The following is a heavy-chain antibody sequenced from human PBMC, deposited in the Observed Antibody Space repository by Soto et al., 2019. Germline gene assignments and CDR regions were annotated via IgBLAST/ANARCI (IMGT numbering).Heavy chain of an antibody. Sequence: QLRLQESGSGLVKPSQTLSLTCAVSGGSISSGGYSWSWIRQPPGKGLEWIGYIYHSGSTYYNPSLKSRVTISVDRSKNQFSLKLSSVTAADTAVYYCARSRVMAAADHWGQGTLVTVSS. CDR3: ARSRVMAAADH. CDR1: GGSISSGGYS. J-gene: IGHJ4*02. CDR2: IYHSGST. D-gene: IGHD6-13*01. V-gene: IGHV4-30-2*01.